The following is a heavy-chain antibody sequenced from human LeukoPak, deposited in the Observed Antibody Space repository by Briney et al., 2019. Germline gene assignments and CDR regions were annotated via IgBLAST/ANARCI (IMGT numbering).Heavy chain of an antibody. D-gene: IGHD5-18*01. CDR2: IYYTGSS. CDR1: GDSISSSY. J-gene: IGHJ2*01. V-gene: IGHV4-59*01. Sequence: PSETLSLTCTVSGDSISSSYWSWIRQPPGKGLEWIGYIYYTGSSYYNPSLKSRATTSIDMSKNQFSLKLSSVTAADTAVYYCAGCPADSYGYIGYFDLWGRGTLVTVSS. CDR3: AGCPADSYGYIGYFDL.